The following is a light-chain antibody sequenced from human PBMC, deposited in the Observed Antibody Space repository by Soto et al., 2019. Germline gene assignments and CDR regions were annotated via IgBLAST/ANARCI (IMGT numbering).Light chain of an antibody. Sequence: DTQMTQSPSSLSASVGDRVTITCRASQSISSYLNWYQQKPGKAPKLLIYAASNLQSGVPSRFSASGSGTDFTLTISSLQPEDFATYYCQQSYSTPPEYTFGQGTKLEIK. CDR1: QSISSY. J-gene: IGKJ2*01. CDR3: QQSYSTPPEYT. V-gene: IGKV1-39*01. CDR2: AAS.